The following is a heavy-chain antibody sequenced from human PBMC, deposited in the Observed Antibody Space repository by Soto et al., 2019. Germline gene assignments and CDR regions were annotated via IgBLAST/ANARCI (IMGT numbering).Heavy chain of an antibody. Sequence: GGSLRLSCAASGFTFSSYGMSWVRQAPGKGLEWVSAISGSGVSTYYADSVKGRFTISRDNSKNRLYLQMNSLRAEDTAVYYCAKDKGYCSGGSCYFDYWGQGTLVTVSS. D-gene: IGHD2-15*01. CDR2: ISGSGVST. J-gene: IGHJ4*02. CDR3: AKDKGYCSGGSCYFDY. V-gene: IGHV3-23*01. CDR1: GFTFSSYG.